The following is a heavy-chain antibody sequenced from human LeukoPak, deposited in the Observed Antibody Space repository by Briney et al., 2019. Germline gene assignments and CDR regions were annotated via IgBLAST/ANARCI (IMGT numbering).Heavy chain of an antibody. CDR2: INEDGTFV. CDR3: VDFGNNWGLSV. CDR1: GPTFRSHW. D-gene: IGHD1-1*01. J-gene: IGHJ6*02. Sequence: GGSLRLSCEASGPTFRSHWVHWVRQAPGEGLVWVARINEDGTFVSYADPVKGRFTISRDNARNTLYLQMNRLRTDDTGVYYCVDFGNNWGLSVWGQGATVTVSS. V-gene: IGHV3-74*01.